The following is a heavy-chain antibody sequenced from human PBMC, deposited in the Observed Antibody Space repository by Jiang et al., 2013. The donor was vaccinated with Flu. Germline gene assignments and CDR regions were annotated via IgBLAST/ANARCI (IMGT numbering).Heavy chain of an antibody. D-gene: IGHD6-13*01. J-gene: IGHJ4*02. V-gene: IGHV7-4-1*02. CDR1: GYTFTSYA. CDR3: ARVLRGIAAAASRY. CDR2: INTNTGNP. Sequence: KASGYTFTSYAMNWVRQAPGQGLEWMGWINTNTGNPTYATGFTGRFVFSLDTSVSTAYLQISSLKAEDTAVYYCARVLRGIAAAASRYWGQGTLVTVSS.